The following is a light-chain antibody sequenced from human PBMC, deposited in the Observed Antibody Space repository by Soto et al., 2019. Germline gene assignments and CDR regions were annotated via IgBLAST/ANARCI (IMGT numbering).Light chain of an antibody. V-gene: IGKV3-20*01. CDR1: QSVSSSY. Sequence: EIVLTQSPGTLSLSPGERATLSCRASQSVSSSYLAWYQQKPGQAPRLLIYGASSRATGIPDRFSGSGSGTDFTFPISRLEPEDLAVYYCQHYGTSLYAFGQRKKLEIK. CDR3: QHYGTSLYA. CDR2: GAS. J-gene: IGKJ2*01.